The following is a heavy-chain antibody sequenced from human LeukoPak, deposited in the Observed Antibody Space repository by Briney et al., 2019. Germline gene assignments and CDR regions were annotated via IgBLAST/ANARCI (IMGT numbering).Heavy chain of an antibody. CDR1: GFTFSSYW. CDR2: VSPDGSTT. J-gene: IGHJ4*02. V-gene: IGHV3-74*01. CDR3: AKYYNSGTYSLDY. Sequence: PGGSLRLSCAASGFTFSSYWMHWVRQTPGKGLVWFSRVSPDGSTTYYADSVKGRFTISRDNAKNTLYLQMNSLRAEDTAVYYCAKYYNSGTYSLDYWGQGTLVTVSS. D-gene: IGHD3-10*01.